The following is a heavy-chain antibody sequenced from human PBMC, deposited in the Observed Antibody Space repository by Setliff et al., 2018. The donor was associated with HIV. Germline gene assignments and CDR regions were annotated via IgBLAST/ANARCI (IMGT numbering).Heavy chain of an antibody. CDR2: ISSTGTYI. Sequence: GGSLRLSCAASGFNFSSHTMNWIRQAPGKGLEWVSSISSTGTYIYYADSMKGRFTISRDNAKNSLYLQMNSLRADDTAVYFCAKDLAANIYDFSALYYVPYPVGSWGQGTLVTVSS. J-gene: IGHJ5*02. CDR3: AKDLAANIYDFSALYYVPYPVGS. V-gene: IGHV3-21*01. D-gene: IGHD3-16*01. CDR1: GFNFSSHT.